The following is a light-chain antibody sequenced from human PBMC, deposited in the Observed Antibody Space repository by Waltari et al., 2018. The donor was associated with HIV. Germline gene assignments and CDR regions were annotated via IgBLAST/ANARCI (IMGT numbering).Light chain of an antibody. CDR2: RNN. V-gene: IGLV10-54*01. CDR3: SAWDSSLTVWI. CDR1: SDNVGHQG. Sequence: AGLSQPPSLSTGLGQTATLTCTGNSDNVGHQGAVWLQHHQGLPPKLLSHRNNNRPSGVADRFSTATSGNTAFLTIRGLRSEDEADYFCSAWDSSLTVWIVGGGTQLSVL. J-gene: IGLJ2*01.